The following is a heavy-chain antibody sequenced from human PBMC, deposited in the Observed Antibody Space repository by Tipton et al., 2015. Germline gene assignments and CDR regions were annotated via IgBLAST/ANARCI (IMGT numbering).Heavy chain of an antibody. J-gene: IGHJ3*02. Sequence: TLSLTCTVSGDSISRRGYYWSWIRQHPGKGLEWIGYIYYSGRTYYDPSLKSRLTISIDTSKNQFSLKVTSMTAADTAVYYCARPTSGAFDIWGQGTMVTVSS. CDR3: ARPTSGAFDI. CDR2: IYYSGRT. V-gene: IGHV4-31*03. CDR1: GDSISRRGYY. D-gene: IGHD2-2*01.